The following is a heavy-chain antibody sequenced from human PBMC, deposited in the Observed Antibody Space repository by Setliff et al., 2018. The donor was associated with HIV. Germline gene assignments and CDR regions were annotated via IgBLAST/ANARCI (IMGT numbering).Heavy chain of an antibody. V-gene: IGHV4-4*09. CDR1: GGSISTYY. CDR3: ARQERYCTSADCYRYFNY. CDR2: IYTSGST. Sequence: SETLSLTCTVSGGSISTYYWTWIRQPPGKGLEWIGYIYTSGSTSYNPSLKSRLTISLDTSKNQFTLKLSSVTAADTAVYYCARQERYCTSADCYRYFNYWGQGTLVTVSS. J-gene: IGHJ4*02. D-gene: IGHD2-2*02.